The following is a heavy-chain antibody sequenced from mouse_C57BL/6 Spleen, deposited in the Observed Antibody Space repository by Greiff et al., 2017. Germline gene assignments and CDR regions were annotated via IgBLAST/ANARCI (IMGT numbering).Heavy chain of an antibody. CDR1: GYTFTSYW. CDR3: ARSHGSSSFDY. J-gene: IGHJ2*01. V-gene: IGHV1-50*01. D-gene: IGHD1-1*01. Sequence: QVQLKQPGAELVKPGASVKLSCKASGYTFTSYWMQWVKQRPGQGLEWIGEIDPSDSYTNYNQKFKGKATLTVDTSSSTAYMQLSSLTSEDSAVYYCARSHGSSSFDYWGQGTTLTVSS. CDR2: IDPSDSYT.